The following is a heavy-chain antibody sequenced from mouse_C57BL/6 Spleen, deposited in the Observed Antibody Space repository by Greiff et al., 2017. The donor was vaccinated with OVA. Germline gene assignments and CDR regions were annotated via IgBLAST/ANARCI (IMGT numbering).Heavy chain of an antibody. CDR2: IYPGDGDT. Sequence: QVQLQQSGPELVKPGASVKISCKASGYAFSSSWMNWVKQRPGKGLEWIGRIYPGDGDTNYNGKFKGKATLTADKSSSTAYMQLSSLTSEDSAVYFCARGSYYGSSYAMDYWGQGTSVTVSS. J-gene: IGHJ4*01. V-gene: IGHV1-82*01. CDR3: ARGSYYGSSYAMDY. D-gene: IGHD1-1*01. CDR1: GYAFSSSW.